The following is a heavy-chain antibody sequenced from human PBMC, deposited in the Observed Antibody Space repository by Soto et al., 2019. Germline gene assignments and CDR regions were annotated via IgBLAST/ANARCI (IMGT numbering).Heavy chain of an antibody. J-gene: IGHJ4*02. D-gene: IGHD1-26*01. V-gene: IGHV4-34*01. Sequence: SETLSLTCAVYGGSFSGYYWTWIRQPPGTGLEWIGEINHSGSTNYNPSLKSRVTISVDTSKNQFSLKLTSVTAADTAVYYCARHGPGGSYSDYWGQGTLVTVSS. CDR1: GGSFSGYY. CDR3: ARHGPGGSYSDY. CDR2: INHSGST.